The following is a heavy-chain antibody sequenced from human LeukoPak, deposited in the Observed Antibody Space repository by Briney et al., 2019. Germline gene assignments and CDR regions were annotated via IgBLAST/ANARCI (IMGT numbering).Heavy chain of an antibody. J-gene: IGHJ4*02. CDR1: GYTFSSYG. V-gene: IGHV1-18*01. CDR3: ARDNGHKGVDY. Sequence: GASVKVSCRTSGYTFSSYGFSWLRLAPGQGLEWLGWISGYNGDTNYAQRFQDRVTMTTDTSTRTVYMELRSLRSDDTAVYYCARDNGHKGVDYWGQGTLVTVSS. CDR2: ISGYNGDT. D-gene: IGHD2-8*01.